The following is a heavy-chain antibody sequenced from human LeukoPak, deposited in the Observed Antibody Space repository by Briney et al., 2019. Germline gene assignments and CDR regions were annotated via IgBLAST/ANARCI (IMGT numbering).Heavy chain of an antibody. D-gene: IGHD3-3*02. J-gene: IGHJ4*02. CDR1: GFTFSSYW. Sequence: PRGSLRLSCAASGFTFSSYWMTWVRQAPGKGLEWVASIKQDGNEKYYVDSVKGRFTISRDNARNSLYLQMSSLRADDTAVYYCARDGAFRIYDYWGQGTLVTVSS. V-gene: IGHV3-7*01. CDR2: IKQDGNEK. CDR3: ARDGAFRIYDY.